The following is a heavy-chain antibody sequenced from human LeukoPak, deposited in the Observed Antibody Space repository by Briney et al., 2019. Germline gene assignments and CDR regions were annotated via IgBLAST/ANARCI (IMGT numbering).Heavy chain of an antibody. Sequence: SETLSLTCAVYDGSFSGYYWSWIRQPPGKGLEWIGEINHSGSTNYNPSLKSRVTISVDTSKNQFSLKLSSVTAADTDVYYCAREKYSRTYYYDSSGSKRNWFDPWGQGTLVTVSS. CDR1: DGSFSGYY. J-gene: IGHJ5*02. D-gene: IGHD3-22*01. CDR3: AREKYSRTYYYDSSGSKRNWFDP. V-gene: IGHV4-34*01. CDR2: INHSGST.